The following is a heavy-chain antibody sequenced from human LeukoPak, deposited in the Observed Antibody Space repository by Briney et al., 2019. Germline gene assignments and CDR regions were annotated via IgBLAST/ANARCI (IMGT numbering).Heavy chain of an antibody. J-gene: IGHJ3*02. CDR3: ASIRVAESTGDAFDI. CDR1: GFTICIYT. D-gene: IGHD2-8*02. CDR2: LVYDGNNK. V-gene: IGHV3-30-3*01. Sequence: GRSLRLSCAASGFTICIYTMYWVRPTPGRGREWVGDLVYDGNNKYYADSEKSRFTNSRDNSNNTLYLQMGGLRVEGAAGYNWASIRVAESTGDAFDIWGQGTMVTVSS.